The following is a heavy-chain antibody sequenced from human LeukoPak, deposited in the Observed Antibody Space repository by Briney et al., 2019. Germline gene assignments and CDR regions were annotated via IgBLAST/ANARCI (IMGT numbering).Heavy chain of an antibody. CDR1: GFTFSSYA. D-gene: IGHD3-10*01. CDR3: ARIYGSGSYYPFDY. V-gene: IGHV3-30-3*01. J-gene: IGHJ4*02. Sequence: PGGSLRLSCAASGFTFSSYAMHWVRQAPGKGLEWVAVISYDGSNKYYADSVKGRFTISRDNSKNTLYLQMNSLRAEDTAVYYCARIYGSGSYYPFDYWGQGTLVSVSS. CDR2: ISYDGSNK.